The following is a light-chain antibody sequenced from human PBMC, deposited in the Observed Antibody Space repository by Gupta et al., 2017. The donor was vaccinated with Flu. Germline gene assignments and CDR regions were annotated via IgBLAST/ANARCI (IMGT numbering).Light chain of an antibody. V-gene: IGKV1-5*03. CDR3: QQYNRYPST. Sequence: PLPNSPSTLSASVGDRVTITCRASQSISSWLAWYQLKPGKAPKLLIYEASSLESGVPSRFSGSGSGTEFTLTISSLQPDDFATYYCQQYNRYPSTFGGGTKVEIK. J-gene: IGKJ4*02. CDR1: QSISSW. CDR2: EAS.